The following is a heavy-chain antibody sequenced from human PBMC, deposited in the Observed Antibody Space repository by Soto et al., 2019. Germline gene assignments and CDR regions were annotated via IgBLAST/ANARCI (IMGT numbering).Heavy chain of an antibody. V-gene: IGHV4-39*01. J-gene: IGHJ4*02. Sequence: SETLSLTCTVSGGSISDSSYFWDWIRQPPGKGLEWIGNIYYSGSTYYKLSLKSRITISVDTSKNQFSLKLSTVTAADTAVYYCARRGVSSYYSNYWGLGTLVTVSS. D-gene: IGHD2-15*01. CDR3: ARRGVSSYYSNY. CDR2: IYYSGST. CDR1: GGSISDSSYF.